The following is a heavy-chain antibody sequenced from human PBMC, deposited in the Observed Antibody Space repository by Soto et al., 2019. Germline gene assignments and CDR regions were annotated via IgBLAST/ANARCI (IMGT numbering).Heavy chain of an antibody. J-gene: IGHJ6*02. V-gene: IGHV3-74*01. CDR1: GFTFSSYW. Sequence: EVQLVESGGGLAQPGGSLRLSCAASGFTFSSYWMHWVRQAPGKGLVWVSRINSDGSSTSYADSVKGRFTISRDNAKNTLYLQMNSLRAEDTAVYYCARDPSYDSSGYYVYYYYGMDVWGQGTTVTVSS. D-gene: IGHD3-22*01. CDR2: INSDGSST. CDR3: ARDPSYDSSGYYVYYYYGMDV.